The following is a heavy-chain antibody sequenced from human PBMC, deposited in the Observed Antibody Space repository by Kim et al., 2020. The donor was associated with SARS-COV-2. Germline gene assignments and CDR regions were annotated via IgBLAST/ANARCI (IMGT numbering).Heavy chain of an antibody. CDR3: ATGGGYDIFDY. V-gene: IGHV4-34*01. D-gene: IGHD5-12*01. CDR2: INHSGST. CDR1: GGSFSGYY. Sequence: SETLSLTCAVYGGSFSGYYWSWIRQPPGKGLEWIGEINHSGSTNYNPSLKSRVTISVDTSKNQFSLKLSSVTAADTAVYYCATGGGYDIFDYWGQGTLVTVSS. J-gene: IGHJ4*02.